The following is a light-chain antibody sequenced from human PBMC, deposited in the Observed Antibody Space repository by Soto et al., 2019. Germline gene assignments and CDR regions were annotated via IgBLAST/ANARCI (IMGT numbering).Light chain of an antibody. CDR3: SSYAGSAHVV. CDR1: SSDVGGYNY. CDR2: EVS. Sequence: QSVLTQPPSASGSHGQSVTISCCGTSSDVGGYNYVSWYQQHPGKATKPMLYEVSKRPSGVPDRFSGSKSGNTASLTVSGLQAEDEADYYCSSYAGSAHVVFCGGPKLTV. V-gene: IGLV2-8*01. J-gene: IGLJ2*01.